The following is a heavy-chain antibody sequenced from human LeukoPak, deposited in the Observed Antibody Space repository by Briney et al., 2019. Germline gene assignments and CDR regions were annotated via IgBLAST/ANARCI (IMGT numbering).Heavy chain of an antibody. CDR1: GGSISSHY. CDR2: LYYSGST. V-gene: IGHV4-59*11. CDR3: ARGPSSPPFDY. Sequence: SETLSLTCTVSGGSISSHYWTWVRQPPGKGLEWIGYLYYSGSTNYNPSLKSRVTISVDTSKNQFSLKLSSVTAADTAVYYCARGPSSPPFDYWGQGTLVTVSS. J-gene: IGHJ4*02.